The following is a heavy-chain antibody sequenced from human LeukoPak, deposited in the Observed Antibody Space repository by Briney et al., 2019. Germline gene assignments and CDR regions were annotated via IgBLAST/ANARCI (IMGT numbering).Heavy chain of an antibody. J-gene: IGHJ5*02. CDR1: GGSISSYY. V-gene: IGHV4-59*08. Sequence: KPSETLSLTCTVSGGSISSYYWSWIRQPPGKGLEWIGYIYYSGSTNYNPSLKSRVTISVDTSKNQFSLKLSSVTAADTAVYYCARHRSLGREKSFDPWGQGTLVTVSS. CDR3: ARHRSLGREKSFDP. D-gene: IGHD3-16*01. CDR2: IYYSGST.